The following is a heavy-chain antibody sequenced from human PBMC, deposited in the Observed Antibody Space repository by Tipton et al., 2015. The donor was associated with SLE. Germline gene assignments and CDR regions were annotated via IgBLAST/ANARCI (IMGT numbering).Heavy chain of an antibody. CDR2: VDYIGST. V-gene: IGHV4-59*01. CDR1: GGSISTYY. Sequence: TLSLTCTVSGGSISTYYWNWIRQSPGKGLEWIGYVDYIGSTNYNPSPKSRLTILVHRYKNQFSLKLSSVTAADTAVYYCARMPLGGHFDYWGQGTLVTVSS. CDR3: ARMPLGGHFDY. J-gene: IGHJ4*02. D-gene: IGHD2-2*01.